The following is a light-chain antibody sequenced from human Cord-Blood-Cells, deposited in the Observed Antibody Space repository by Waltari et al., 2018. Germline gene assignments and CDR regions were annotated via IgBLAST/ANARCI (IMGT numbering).Light chain of an antibody. V-gene: IGKV3-15*01. CDR2: GAS. CDR3: QQYNNWPPWT. Sequence: EIVMTQSPAPLSLSPGEIPTLTCRASQSVSSNLAWYQQKPGQAPRLLIYGASTRATGIPARFSGSGSGTEFTLTISSLQSEDFAVYYCQQYNNWPPWTFGQGTKVEIK. CDR1: QSVSSN. J-gene: IGKJ1*01.